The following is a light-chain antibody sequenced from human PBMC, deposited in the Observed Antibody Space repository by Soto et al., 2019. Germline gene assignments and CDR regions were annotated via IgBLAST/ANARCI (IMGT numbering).Light chain of an antibody. J-gene: IGKJ2*01. Sequence: EIVMTQSPATLSVSPGERATLSCRASQSVRSNLAWYQQKLGQAPRLLIYGASTRATGIPARFSGSGSGTEFTLTISSLQSEDVAIFYCQQYNDWPRTFGQGTKL. V-gene: IGKV3-15*01. CDR2: GAS. CDR3: QQYNDWPRT. CDR1: QSVRSN.